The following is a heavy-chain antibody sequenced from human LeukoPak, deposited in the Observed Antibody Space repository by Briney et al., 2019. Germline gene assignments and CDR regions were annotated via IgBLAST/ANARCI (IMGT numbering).Heavy chain of an antibody. D-gene: IGHD3-22*01. CDR3: ARDGFPTYYDSSDAFDI. CDR2: IYYSGST. V-gene: IGHV4-39*07. J-gene: IGHJ3*02. CDR1: GGSISSSSYY. Sequence: PSETLSLTCTVSGGSISSSSYYWVWIRQPPGKGLEGIGSIYYSGSTYYNPSLKSRVTISVDTSKNQFSLKLSSVTAADTAVYYCARDGFPTYYDSSDAFDIWAKGQWSPSLQ.